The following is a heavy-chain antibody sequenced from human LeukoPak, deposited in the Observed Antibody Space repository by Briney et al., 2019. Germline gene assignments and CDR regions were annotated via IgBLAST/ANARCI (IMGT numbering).Heavy chain of an antibody. CDR1: GFTFSSYG. V-gene: IGHV3-33*06. CDR3: AKAPGYSYGYYYYGMDV. Sequence: GGSLRLSCAASGFTFSSYGMHWVRQAPGKGLEWVAVIWYDGSNKYYADSVKGRFTISRDNSKNTLYLQMNSLRAEDTAVYYCAKAPGYSYGYYYYGMDVWGQGTTVTVSS. CDR2: IWYDGSNK. D-gene: IGHD5-18*01. J-gene: IGHJ6*02.